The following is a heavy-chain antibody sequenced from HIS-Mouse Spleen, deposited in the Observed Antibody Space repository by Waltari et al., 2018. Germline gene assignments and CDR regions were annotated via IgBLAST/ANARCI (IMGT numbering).Heavy chain of an antibody. Sequence: EVQLVESGGGLVQPGRPLRLSCAASGFTFDDYAMHWVRQAPGKGLEWVSGISWNSGSIGYADSVKGRFTISRDNAKNSLYLQMNSLRAEDTALYYCAKDGRSLNYWGQGTLVTVSS. CDR1: GFTFDDYA. CDR2: ISWNSGSI. CDR3: AKDGRSLNY. V-gene: IGHV3-9*01. J-gene: IGHJ4*02.